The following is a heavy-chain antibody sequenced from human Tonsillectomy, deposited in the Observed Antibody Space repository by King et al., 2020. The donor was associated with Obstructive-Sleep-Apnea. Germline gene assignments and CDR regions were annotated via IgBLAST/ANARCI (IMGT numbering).Heavy chain of an antibody. D-gene: IGHD6-19*01. J-gene: IGHJ4*02. CDR3: ARHTSVAGI. CDR1: GFTFSDYY. V-gene: IGHV3-11*01. CDR2: ISSSGSSI. Sequence: VQLVESGGGLVKPGGSLRFSCAASGFTFSDYYMSWIRQAPGKGLEWLSYISSSGSSIYYADSVKGRFTISRDNPKNSLYLQMHSLRVDDTAIYYCARHTSVAGIWGQGTLVTVSS.